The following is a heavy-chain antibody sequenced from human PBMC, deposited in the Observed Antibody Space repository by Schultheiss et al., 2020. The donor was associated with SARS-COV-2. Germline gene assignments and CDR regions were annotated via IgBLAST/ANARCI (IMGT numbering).Heavy chain of an antibody. CDR2: ISYDGSNK. V-gene: IGHV3-30*18. D-gene: IGHD5-24*01. J-gene: IGHJ4*02. CDR3: AKDYWPRRDGYNPFGY. Sequence: GESLKISCAASGFTFSSYGMHWVRQAPGKGLEWVAVISYDGSNKYYADSVKGRFTISRDNSKNTLYLQMNSLRAEDTAVYYCAKDYWPRRDGYNPFGYWGQGTLVTVSS. CDR1: GFTFSSYG.